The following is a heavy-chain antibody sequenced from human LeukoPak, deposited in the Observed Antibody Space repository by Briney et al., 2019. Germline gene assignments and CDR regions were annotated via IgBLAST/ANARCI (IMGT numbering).Heavy chain of an antibody. CDR1: GGTLSSYA. CDR2: IIPILGIA. J-gene: IGHJ4*02. CDR3: ARVGSSSWYFDY. D-gene: IGHD6-13*01. Sequence: SVKVSCKASGGTLSSYAISWVRQAPGQGLEWMGRIIPILGIANYAQKFQGRVTITADKSTSTAYMELSSLRSEDTAVYYCARVGSSSWYFDYWGQGTLVTVSS. V-gene: IGHV1-69*04.